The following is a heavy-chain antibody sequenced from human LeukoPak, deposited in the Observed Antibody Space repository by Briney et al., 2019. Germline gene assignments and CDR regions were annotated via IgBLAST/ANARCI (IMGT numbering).Heavy chain of an antibody. CDR3: AKGQIVVPAAILGAAFDI. V-gene: IGHV1-69*05. J-gene: IGHJ3*02. D-gene: IGHD2-2*02. CDR2: IIPIFGTA. CDR1: GGTFSSYA. Sequence: GSSVKVSCKASGGTFSSYAISWVRQAPGQGLEWMGGIIPIFGTANYAQKFQGRVTITTDESTSTAYMELSSLRSEDTAVYYCAKGQIVVPAAILGAAFDIWGQGTMVTVSS.